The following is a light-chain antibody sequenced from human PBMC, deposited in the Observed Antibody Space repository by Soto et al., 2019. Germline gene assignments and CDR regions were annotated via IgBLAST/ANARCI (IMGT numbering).Light chain of an antibody. CDR3: QQYGSSPLYT. Sequence: EIVLTQAPGTLSLSPGDRATLSCRASQSGSSSDFAWYQQKAAQAPRLLIYGASSRATGIPDRFSGSGSGTDLTLTISRLEPEDFAVYYCQQYGSSPLYTFGQGTKLEI. CDR2: GAS. V-gene: IGKV3-20*01. J-gene: IGKJ2*01. CDR1: QSGSSSD.